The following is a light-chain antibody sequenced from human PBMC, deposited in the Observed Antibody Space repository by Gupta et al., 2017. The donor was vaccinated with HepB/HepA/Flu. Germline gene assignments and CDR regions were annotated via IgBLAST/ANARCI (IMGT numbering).Light chain of an antibody. V-gene: IGKV4-1*01. J-gene: IGKJ4*01. CDR2: WAS. Sequence: DIVMTQSPDSLAVSLGERATIKCKSSRSILYSSNNNNYLAWYQQKPGQPPKLLIYWASTRESGVPDRFSGSGSGTDFTLTISTLQAEDVAVYYCQQDDSTPLTFGGGTKVEIK. CDR1: RSILYSSNNNNY. CDR3: QQDDSTPLT.